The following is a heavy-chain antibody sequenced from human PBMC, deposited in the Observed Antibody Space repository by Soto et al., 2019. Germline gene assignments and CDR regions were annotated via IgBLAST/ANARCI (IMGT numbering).Heavy chain of an antibody. Sequence: SETLSLTCTVSGGSFKSGCYSWSWIRQPPGQGLEWIGYVYHTGRSSYNPSLKSRVSISMDTSKNQFSLNLDPVTAADTAVYFCTRDVAYFDSWGQGTLVTVSS. V-gene: IGHV4-61*01. J-gene: IGHJ4*02. CDR3: TRDVAYFDS. CDR1: GGSFKSGCYS. CDR2: VYHTGRS.